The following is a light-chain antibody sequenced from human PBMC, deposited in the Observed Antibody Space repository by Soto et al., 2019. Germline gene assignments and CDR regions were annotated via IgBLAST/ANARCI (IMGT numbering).Light chain of an antibody. CDR3: CSYTCSYTLMV. CDR1: SSDVGGYNY. J-gene: IGLJ3*02. Sequence: QSALTQPRSVSGSPGQSVTISCTGTSSDVGGYNYVSWYQQHPGKAPKLMIYDVTKRPSGVPDRFSGSKSGNTASLTISALQSEDEADYYCCSYTCSYTLMVFGGGTKLTVL. V-gene: IGLV2-11*01. CDR2: DVT.